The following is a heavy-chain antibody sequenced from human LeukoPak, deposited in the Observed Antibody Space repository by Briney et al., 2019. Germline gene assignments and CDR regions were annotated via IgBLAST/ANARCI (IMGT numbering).Heavy chain of an antibody. CDR3: ARDTLGACYYDSSGYYDY. CDR2: ISYDGSNK. Sequence: GGSLRLSCAASGFTFSSYAMHWVRQAPGKGLEWVAVISYDGSNKYYADSVKGRFTISRDNSKNTLYLQMNSLRAEDTAVYYCARDTLGACYYDSSGYYDYWGQGTLVTVSS. J-gene: IGHJ4*02. CDR1: GFTFSSYA. D-gene: IGHD3-22*01. V-gene: IGHV3-30-3*01.